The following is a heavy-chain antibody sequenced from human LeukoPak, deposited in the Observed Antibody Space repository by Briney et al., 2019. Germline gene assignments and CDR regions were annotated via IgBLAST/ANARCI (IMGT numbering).Heavy chain of an antibody. CDR2: ISYDGSNK. Sequence: GRSLRLSCAASGFTFSSYAMHWVRQAPGKGLEWVAVISYDGSNKYYADSVKGRFTISRDNSKNTLYLQMNSLRAEDTAVYYCASNHPSSLVPAAGWDAFDIWGQGTMVTVSS. D-gene: IGHD2-2*01. J-gene: IGHJ3*02. V-gene: IGHV3-30-3*01. CDR3: ASNHPSSLVPAAGWDAFDI. CDR1: GFTFSSYA.